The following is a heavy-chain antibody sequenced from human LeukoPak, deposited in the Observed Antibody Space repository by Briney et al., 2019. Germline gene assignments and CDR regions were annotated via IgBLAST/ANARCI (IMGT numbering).Heavy chain of an antibody. Sequence: GASVKVSCKVSGYTLTDYSLHWVRQAPGQGLEWMGIINPSGGSTSYAQKFQGRVTMTRDTSTSTVYMELSSLRSEDTAVYYCARDPRYSSSWYNWFDPWGQGTLVTVSS. D-gene: IGHD6-13*01. V-gene: IGHV1-46*01. CDR1: GYTLTDYS. CDR3: ARDPRYSSSWYNWFDP. CDR2: INPSGGST. J-gene: IGHJ5*02.